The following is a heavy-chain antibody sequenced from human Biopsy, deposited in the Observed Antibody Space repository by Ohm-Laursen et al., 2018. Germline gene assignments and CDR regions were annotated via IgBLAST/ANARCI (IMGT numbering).Heavy chain of an antibody. CDR2: ISYSGTT. J-gene: IGHJ4*02. D-gene: IGHD1-7*01. CDR1: GVSVTSRGYY. V-gene: IGHV4-61*08. Sequence: SETLSLTCTVSGVSVTSRGYYWTWIRQPPGTGVEWIGHISYSGTTNYKSSLRSRVTISVDPSKNQFSLRLTSVTAADTAVYYCARGPKRLTGTSYFEDWGRGILVTVSS. CDR3: ARGPKRLTGTSYFED.